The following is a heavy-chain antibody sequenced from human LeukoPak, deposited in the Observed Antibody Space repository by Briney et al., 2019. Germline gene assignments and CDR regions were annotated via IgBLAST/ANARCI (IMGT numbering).Heavy chain of an antibody. CDR3: ARDYYDSSGYYWYAFDI. CDR2: IYYSGST. D-gene: IGHD3-22*01. CDR1: GGSISSYY. V-gene: IGHV4-59*01. Sequence: PSETLSLTCTVSGGSISSYYWSWIRQPPGKGLEWIGYIYYSGSTNYNPSLKSRVTISVDTSKNQFSLKLSSVTAADTAVYYCARDYYDSSGYYWYAFDIWGQGTMVTVSS. J-gene: IGHJ3*02.